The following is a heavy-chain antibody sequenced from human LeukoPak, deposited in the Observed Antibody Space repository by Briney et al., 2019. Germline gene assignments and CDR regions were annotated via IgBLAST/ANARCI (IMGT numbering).Heavy chain of an antibody. V-gene: IGHV3-33*01. CDR2: IWYDGSSE. D-gene: IGHD3-16*02. J-gene: IGHJ4*02. CDR1: GFTFSNFD. CDR3: ARDHTSDDYLWGSYRHGDYFDY. Sequence: GGSRRLSCAAPGFTFSNFDIHWVRQAPGKGLEWVALIWYDGSSEYYADSVKGRFTISRDNSKNTLYLQMNSLRAEDTAVYYCARDHTSDDYLWGSYRHGDYFDYWGQGSLVTVSS.